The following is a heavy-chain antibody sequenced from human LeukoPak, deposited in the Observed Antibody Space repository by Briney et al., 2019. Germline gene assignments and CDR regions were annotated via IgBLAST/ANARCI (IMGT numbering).Heavy chain of an antibody. CDR1: GYTFTSYD. Sequence: ASVKVSCKASGYTFTSYDINWVRQATGQGLEWMGWMNPNSGNTGYAQKFQGRVTMTRNTSISTAYMELSSLRSEDTAVYYCARGPQNYGDYGGGFDPWGQGTLVTVSS. CDR3: ARGPQNYGDYGGGFDP. CDR2: MNPNSGNT. D-gene: IGHD4-17*01. V-gene: IGHV1-8*01. J-gene: IGHJ5*02.